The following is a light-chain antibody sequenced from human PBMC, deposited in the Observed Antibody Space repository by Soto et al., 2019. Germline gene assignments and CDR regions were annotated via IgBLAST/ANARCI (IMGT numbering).Light chain of an antibody. CDR3: SSYTSSSIDYV. J-gene: IGLJ1*01. Sequence: QSALTQPASVSGSPGQSITISCTGTSSNVGGYNYVSWYQQHPDKAAKLMIYEVSNRPSGVSNRFSGSKSGNTASLTISGLQAEDVADYYCSSYTSSSIDYVFGTGTKVTVL. CDR1: SSNVGGYNY. V-gene: IGLV2-14*01. CDR2: EVS.